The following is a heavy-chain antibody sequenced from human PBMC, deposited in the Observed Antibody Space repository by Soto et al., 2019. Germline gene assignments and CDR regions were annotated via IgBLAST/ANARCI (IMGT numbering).Heavy chain of an antibody. J-gene: IGHJ3*02. CDR3: AAPRHDFWSGDDDGDAFDI. CDR1: GGTFSSDT. Sequence: QVQLVQSGAEVKKPGSSVKVSCKASGGTFSSDTISWVRQAPGQGLEWMGRIIPILGIANYAQKFQGRVTITADKSTSTAYMELSSLRSEDTAVYYCAAPRHDFWSGDDDGDAFDIWGQGTMVTVSS. D-gene: IGHD3-3*01. V-gene: IGHV1-69*02. CDR2: IIPILGIA.